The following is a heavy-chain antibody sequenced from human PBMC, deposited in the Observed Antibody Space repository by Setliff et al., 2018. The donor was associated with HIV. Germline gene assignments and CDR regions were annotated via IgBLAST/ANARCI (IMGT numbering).Heavy chain of an antibody. CDR1: GLTFSSYW. V-gene: IGHV3-7*01. J-gene: IGHJ4*02. D-gene: IGHD3-22*01. CDR3: ARVVSSGCPDY. CDR2: IKYDGSEK. Sequence: GGSLRLSCAASGLTFSSYWMSWVRQAPGKGLEWVANIKYDGSEKYYVGSVKGRFTISRDNAKNSLYLQMNSLRAEDTAVYYCARVVSSGCPDYWGQGTPGHRLL.